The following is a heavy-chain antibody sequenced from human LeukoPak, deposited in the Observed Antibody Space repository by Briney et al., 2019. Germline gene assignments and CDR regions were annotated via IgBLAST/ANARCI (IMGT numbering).Heavy chain of an antibody. V-gene: IGHV4-39*01. CDR3: ARRGYSYGYMGY. Sequence: SETLSLTCTASGDSISSSSYYWGWIRQPPGKGLEWIGSIYYSGSTYYNPSLKSRVTISVDTSKNQFSLKLSSVTAADTAVYYCARRGYSYGYMGYWGQGTLVTVSS. CDR2: IYYSGST. D-gene: IGHD5-18*01. CDR1: GDSISSSSYY. J-gene: IGHJ4*02.